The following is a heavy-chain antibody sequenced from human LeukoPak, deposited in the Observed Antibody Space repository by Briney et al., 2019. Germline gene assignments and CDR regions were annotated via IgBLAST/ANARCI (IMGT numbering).Heavy chain of an antibody. CDR1: GDSFSSVTDY. V-gene: IGHV4-39*07. Sequence: RPSETLSLTCTVSGDSFSSVTDYWAWIRQPPGKGLEWIASGDYSGGTYYNPSLESRVAISADMSKNQFSLKLTSVTAADTAVYYCAREGKKGYSSGRYNYWGQGTLVTVSS. CDR3: AREGKKGYSSGRYNY. J-gene: IGHJ4*02. D-gene: IGHD6-19*01. CDR2: GDYSGGT.